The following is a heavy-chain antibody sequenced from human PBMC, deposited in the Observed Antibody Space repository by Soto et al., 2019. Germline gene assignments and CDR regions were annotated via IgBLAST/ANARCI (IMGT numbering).Heavy chain of an antibody. CDR2: INAGNGNT. CDR1: GYTFTSYA. D-gene: IGHD3-22*01. Sequence: GASVKVSCKASGYTFTSYAMHGVRQAPGQRLEWMGWINAGNGNTKYSQKFQGRVTITRDTSASTAYMELSSLRSEDTAVYYCAREGYYDSSGYTSRGAFDIWGQGTMVTVSS. CDR3: AREGYYDSSGYTSRGAFDI. J-gene: IGHJ3*02. V-gene: IGHV1-3*01.